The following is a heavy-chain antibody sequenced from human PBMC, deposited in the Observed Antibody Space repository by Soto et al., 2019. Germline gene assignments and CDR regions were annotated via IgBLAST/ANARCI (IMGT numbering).Heavy chain of an antibody. J-gene: IGHJ4*02. CDR3: ARRRRRGYSGYDFEGDFDY. V-gene: IGHV4-30-4*02. D-gene: IGHD5-12*01. Sequence: SDTLSLTCPVSGFSISSGGCYLRWIRQPPGKGLEWIGYIYYSGSTYYNPSLKSRVTISVDTSKNQFSLKLSSVTAADTAVYYCARRRRRGYSGYDFEGDFDYWGQGTLVNVPQ. CDR1: GFSISSGGCY. CDR2: IYYSGST.